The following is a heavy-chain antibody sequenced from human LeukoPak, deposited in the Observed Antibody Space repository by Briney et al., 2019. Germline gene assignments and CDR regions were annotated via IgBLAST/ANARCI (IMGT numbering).Heavy chain of an antibody. CDR2: IYYSGST. D-gene: IGHD2-2*01. CDR3: AKDRYCSSPSCWNFDS. Sequence: SETLSLTCTVSGGSISSSSYYWGWIRQPPGKGLEWIGSIYYSGSTYYNPSLKSRVTISVDTSKNQFSLKLSSVTAADTAVYYCAKDRYCSSPSCWNFDSWGQGTLVTVSS. CDR1: GGSISSSSYY. V-gene: IGHV4-39*02. J-gene: IGHJ4*02.